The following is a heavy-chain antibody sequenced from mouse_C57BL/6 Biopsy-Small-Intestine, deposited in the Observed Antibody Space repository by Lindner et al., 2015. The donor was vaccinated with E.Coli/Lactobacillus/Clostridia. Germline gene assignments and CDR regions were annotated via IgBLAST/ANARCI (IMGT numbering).Heavy chain of an antibody. V-gene: IGHV14-1*01. CDR2: IDPEDGDT. D-gene: IGHD1-1*01. CDR3: YLYYGSSYEAWFAY. CDR1: GFNIKDYY. Sequence: VQLQESGGRAVRPGASVKLSCTASGFNIKDYYMHWVKQRPEQGLEWIGRIDPEDGDTEYAPKFQGKATMTADTSSNTAYLQLSSLTSEDTAVYYCYLYYGSSYEAWFAYWGQGTLVTVSA. J-gene: IGHJ3*01.